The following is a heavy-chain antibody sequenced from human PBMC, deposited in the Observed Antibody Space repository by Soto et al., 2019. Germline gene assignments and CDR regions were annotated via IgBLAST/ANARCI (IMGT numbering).Heavy chain of an antibody. CDR3: ARTFGEGPADAFDI. D-gene: IGHD3-10*01. CDR1: GRSISSGGYY. CDR2: IYYSGST. V-gene: IGHV4-31*03. J-gene: IGHJ3*02. Sequence: QVQLQESGPGLVKPSQTLSLTCTVSGRSISSGGYYWSWIRQHPGKGLEWIGYIYYSGSTYYNPSLKSRVTISVDTSKNQFSLKLSSVTAAGTAVYYCARTFGEGPADAFDIWGQGTMVTVSS.